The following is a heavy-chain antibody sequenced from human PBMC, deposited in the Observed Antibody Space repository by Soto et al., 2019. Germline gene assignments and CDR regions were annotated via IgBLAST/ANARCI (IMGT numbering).Heavy chain of an antibody. Sequence: HVQLVQSGAEVKKPGASVKVSCKASVYTFASYDINWVRQATGQGLEWMGWMNPNSGNTGYAQKFQGRVTMTRNTSISTAYMELSSLRSEDTAVYYCARGPGSWYYDYMDVWGKGTTVTVSS. CDR2: MNPNSGNT. CDR1: VYTFASYD. V-gene: IGHV1-8*01. D-gene: IGHD6-13*01. J-gene: IGHJ6*03. CDR3: ARGPGSWYYDYMDV.